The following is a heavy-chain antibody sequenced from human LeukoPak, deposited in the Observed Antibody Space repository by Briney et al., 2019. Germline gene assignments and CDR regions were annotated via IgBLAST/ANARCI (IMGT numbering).Heavy chain of an antibody. Sequence: SETLSLTCTVSGGSISSYYWSWIRQPAGKGLEWIGRIYTSGSTNYNPSLKSRVTISVDTSKNQFSLKLSSVTAADTAVYYCARLDGSYSGSYQIYYYYYMDVWGKGTTVTISS. CDR1: GGSISSYY. CDR2: IYTSGST. J-gene: IGHJ6*03. V-gene: IGHV4-4*07. CDR3: ARLDGSYSGSYQIYYYYYMDV. D-gene: IGHD1-26*01.